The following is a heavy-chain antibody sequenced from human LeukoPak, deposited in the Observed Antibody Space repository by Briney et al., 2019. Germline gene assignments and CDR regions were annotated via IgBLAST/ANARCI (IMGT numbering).Heavy chain of an antibody. J-gene: IGHJ4*02. V-gene: IGHV3-53*01. CDR3: ARDHCSGGSCYSAY. CDR1: GFTVSSNY. Sequence: PGGSLRLSCAASGFTVSSNYMTWVRQAPGKGLEWVSVIYSGGSTNYADSVKGRFTISRDNSKNTLYLQMNSLRAEDTAAYYCARDHCSGGSCYSAYWGQGTLVTVSS. D-gene: IGHD2-15*01. CDR2: IYSGGST.